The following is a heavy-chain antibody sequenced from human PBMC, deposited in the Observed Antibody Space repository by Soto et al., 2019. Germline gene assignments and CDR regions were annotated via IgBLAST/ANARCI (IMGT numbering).Heavy chain of an antibody. Sequence: QLQLHESGSGLVKPSQTLSLTCTVSGASITYGNYAWSWIRQTPGKGLEWIGYINHLETTFYNPSFESRLTLSTDRAKNQFSLNLNSMSAADRAVYFCARGGGSDSFDYWGQGILVTVSS. CDR3: ARGGGSDSFDY. CDR1: GASITYGNYA. J-gene: IGHJ4*02. D-gene: IGHD1-26*01. CDR2: INHLETT. V-gene: IGHV4-30-2*01.